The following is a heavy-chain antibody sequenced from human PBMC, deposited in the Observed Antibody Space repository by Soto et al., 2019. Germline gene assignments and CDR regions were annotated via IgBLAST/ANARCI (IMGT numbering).Heavy chain of an antibody. J-gene: IGHJ5*02. CDR2: ITGTDGTT. CDR3: AKCTAVGCYSQFDP. CDR1: GFTFSSYG. D-gene: IGHD2-15*01. Sequence: GGSLRLSCAASGFTFSSYGMSWVRQAPGKGLEWVSAITGTDGTTYYADSVKGRFTISRDNSKNTLYLLMNSLRAEDTAVYYCAKCTAVGCYSQFDPWGQGTQVTVSS. V-gene: IGHV3-23*01.